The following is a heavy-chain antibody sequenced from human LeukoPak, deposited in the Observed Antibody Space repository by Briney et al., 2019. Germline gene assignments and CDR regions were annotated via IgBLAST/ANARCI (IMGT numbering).Heavy chain of an antibody. Sequence: PGGSLRLSCAASGFTFSSYWRHWVRQAPGKGLVWVSRIKSGGSTRYAEFVKGRFTISRDNAKNTVSQQRTSLRAEDTGEYYCARDPSEIGGHYPEYFRHWGQGTLVIVSS. D-gene: IGHD2-21*01. CDR2: IKSGGST. J-gene: IGHJ1*01. V-gene: IGHV3-74*01. CDR3: ARDPSEIGGHYPEYFRH. CDR1: GFTFSSYW.